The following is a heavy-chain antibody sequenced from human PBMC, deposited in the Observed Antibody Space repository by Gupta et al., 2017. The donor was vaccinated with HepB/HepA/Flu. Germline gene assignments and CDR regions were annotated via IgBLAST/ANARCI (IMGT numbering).Heavy chain of an antibody. CDR1: GFTFSSYA. V-gene: IGHV3-30-3*01. D-gene: IGHD5-24*01. J-gene: IGHJ1*01. Sequence: QVQLVESGGGVVQPGRSLRLSCAASGFTFSSYAMHWVRQAPGKGLEWVAVISYDGSNKYYADSVKGRFTISRDNSKNTLYLQMNSLRAEDTAVYYCARDSRWLHTFKHWGQGTLVTVSS. CDR2: ISYDGSNK. CDR3: ARDSRWLHTFKH.